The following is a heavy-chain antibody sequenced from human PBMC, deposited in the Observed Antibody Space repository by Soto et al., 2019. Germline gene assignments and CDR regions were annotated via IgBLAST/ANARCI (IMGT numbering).Heavy chain of an antibody. CDR3: ARGNGDCSGGSCYSWEEESPRTPPDY. CDR1: GFTFSSYS. V-gene: IGHV3-21*01. D-gene: IGHD2-15*01. Sequence: GGSLRLSCAASGFTFSSYSMNWVRQAPGKGLEWVSSISSSSSYIYYADSVKGRFTISRDNAKNSLYLQMNSLRAEDTAVYYCARGNGDCSGGSCYSWEEESPRTPPDYWGQGTLVTVSS. CDR2: ISSSSSYI. J-gene: IGHJ4*02.